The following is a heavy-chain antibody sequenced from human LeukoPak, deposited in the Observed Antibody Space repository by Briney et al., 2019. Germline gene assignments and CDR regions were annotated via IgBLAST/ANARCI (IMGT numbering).Heavy chain of an antibody. CDR3: ARLSRTVGRDAFDI. J-gene: IGHJ3*02. Sequence: SETLSLTCAVYGGSFSGYYWSWIRQPPGKGREWIGEINHSGSTNYNPSLKSRVTISVDTSKNQFSLKLSSVTAADTAVYYCARLSRTVGRDAFDIWGEGTMVTVSS. CDR2: INHSGST. V-gene: IGHV4-34*01. D-gene: IGHD4-23*01. CDR1: GGSFSGYY.